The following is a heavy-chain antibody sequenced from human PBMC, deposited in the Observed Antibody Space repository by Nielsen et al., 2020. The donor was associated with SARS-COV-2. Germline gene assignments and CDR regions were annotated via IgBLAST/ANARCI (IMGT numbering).Heavy chain of an antibody. CDR1: GFTFSSYA. V-gene: IGHV3-30*18. Sequence: GESLKISCAAFGFTFSSYAMHWVRQAPGKGLEWVAVISYDGSTKYFSDSVKGRFTVSRDNSKNTLYLQMNSLRGEDTGVYYCAKDALSLPLPAGSLNDWGQGTLVTVSS. CDR2: ISYDGSTK. CDR3: AKDALSLPLPAGSLND. D-gene: IGHD2-15*01. J-gene: IGHJ1*01.